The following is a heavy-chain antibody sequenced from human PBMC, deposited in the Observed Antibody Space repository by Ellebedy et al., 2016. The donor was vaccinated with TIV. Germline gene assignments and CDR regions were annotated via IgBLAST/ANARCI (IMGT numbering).Heavy chain of an antibody. J-gene: IGHJ3*02. CDR1: GFTFSSYW. V-gene: IGHV3-7*01. D-gene: IGHD3-10*01. CDR3: ARAPPMVRGVIGAFDI. Sequence: GESLKISCAASGFTFSSYWMTWVRQAPGKGLEWVASIKRDGSEKYYVDSVKGRFTISRDNAKNSLYLQMNSLRAEDTAVYYCARAPPMVRGVIGAFDIWGQGTMVTVSS. CDR2: IKRDGSEK.